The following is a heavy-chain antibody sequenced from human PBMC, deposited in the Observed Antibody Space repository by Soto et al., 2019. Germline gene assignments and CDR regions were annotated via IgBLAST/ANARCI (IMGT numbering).Heavy chain of an antibody. CDR2: IYWDDDR. J-gene: IGHJ4*02. Sequence: QITLKESTPTLVKPTQTLTLTCTFSGFSLSTSGVGVGWIRQPPGKALEWLALIYWDDDRRYSPSLKSRHTLNKDTSNHHVVLTMTNIDPVDTATYYCAHSPWTGTQAYFDYWGQGPLVTVSS. CDR3: AHSPWTGTQAYFDY. V-gene: IGHV2-5*02. D-gene: IGHD1-1*01. CDR1: GFSLSTSGVG.